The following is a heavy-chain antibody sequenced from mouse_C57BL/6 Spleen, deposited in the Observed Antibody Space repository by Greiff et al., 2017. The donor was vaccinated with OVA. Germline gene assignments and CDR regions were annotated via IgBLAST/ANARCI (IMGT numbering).Heavy chain of an antibody. CDR1: GFTFSSYA. CDR2: ISDGGSYT. V-gene: IGHV5-4*01. CDR3: ARDSKETWFAY. Sequence: EVNVVESGGGLVKPGGSLKLSCAASGFTFSSYAMSWVRQTPEKRLEWVATISDGGSYTYYPDNVKGRFTISRDNAKNNLYLQMSHLKSEDTAMYYCARDSKETWFAYWGQGTLVTVSA. J-gene: IGHJ3*01.